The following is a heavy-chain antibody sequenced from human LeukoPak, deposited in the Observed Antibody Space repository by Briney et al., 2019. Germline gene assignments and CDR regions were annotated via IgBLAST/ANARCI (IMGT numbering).Heavy chain of an antibody. CDR3: AKGGYDYVEIGYFDY. V-gene: IGHV3-23*01. D-gene: IGHD5-12*01. Sequence: GGSLRLSCAASGISFTSFAMTWVRQAPGKGLEWVSVITGSGRTFYAASVEGRFTISRDNSKNTLSLQMNSLRAEDTAVYYCAKGGYDYVEIGYFDYWGQGTLVTVSS. CDR2: ITGSGRT. CDR1: GISFTSFA. J-gene: IGHJ4*02.